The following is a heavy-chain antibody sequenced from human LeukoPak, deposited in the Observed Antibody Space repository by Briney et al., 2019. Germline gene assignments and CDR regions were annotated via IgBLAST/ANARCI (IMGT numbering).Heavy chain of an antibody. Sequence: GGSLRLSCAASGFTFSSYGMHWVRQAPGKGLEWVAFIRSDGSVEYYVGSVKGRFTISRDNSKNTLYLQMNSLRTDDTAVYYCAKDRPDPYFDYWGQGTLVTVS. CDR1: GFTFSSYG. V-gene: IGHV3-30*02. CDR2: IRSDGSVE. CDR3: AKDRPDPYFDY. J-gene: IGHJ4*02.